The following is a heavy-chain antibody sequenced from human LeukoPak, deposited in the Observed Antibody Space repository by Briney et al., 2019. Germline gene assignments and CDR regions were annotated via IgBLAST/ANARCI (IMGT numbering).Heavy chain of an antibody. CDR1: GGSFSGYY. Sequence: SETLSLTCAVYGGSFSGYYWSWIRQPPGKGLEWIGEINLSGSTNYNPSLKSRVTISVDTSKNQFSLKLSSVTAADTAVYYCARGYDFWSGYSFVGNWFDPWGQGTLVTVSS. D-gene: IGHD3-3*01. CDR3: ARGYDFWSGYSFVGNWFDP. V-gene: IGHV4-34*01. J-gene: IGHJ5*02. CDR2: INLSGST.